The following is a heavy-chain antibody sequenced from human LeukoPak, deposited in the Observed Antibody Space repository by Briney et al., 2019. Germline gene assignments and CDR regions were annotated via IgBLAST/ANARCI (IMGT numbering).Heavy chain of an antibody. CDR1: GFTFSSYA. CDR2: ISGSGGST. Sequence: PGGSLRLSCAASGFTFSSYAMSWVRQAPGKGLEWVSAISGSGGSTYYADSVKGRFTISRDNSKNTLYLQMNSLRAEDTAVYYCALAGGSWMVRGDSPFDYWGQGTLVTVSS. V-gene: IGHV3-23*01. CDR3: ALAGGSWMVRGDSPFDY. J-gene: IGHJ4*02. D-gene: IGHD3-10*01.